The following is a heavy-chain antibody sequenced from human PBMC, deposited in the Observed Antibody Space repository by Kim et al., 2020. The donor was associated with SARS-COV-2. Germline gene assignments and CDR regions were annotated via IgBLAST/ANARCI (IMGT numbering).Heavy chain of an antibody. Sequence: GGSLRLSCAASGLTFSSYAMHWVRQAPGKGLEWVAAIRSSGGTTDNADSWKGRFTISRDNSKNTLYLQMNSLRAEDTALYYCAKELTGIAVPGKLAYWGRGTLVTVSS. D-gene: IGHD6-19*01. CDR2: IRSSGGTT. CDR1: GLTFSSYA. CDR3: AKELTGIAVPGKLAY. V-gene: IGHV3-23*01. J-gene: IGHJ4*02.